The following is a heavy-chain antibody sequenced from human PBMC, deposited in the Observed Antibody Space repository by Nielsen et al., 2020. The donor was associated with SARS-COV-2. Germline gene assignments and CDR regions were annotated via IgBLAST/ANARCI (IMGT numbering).Heavy chain of an antibody. CDR2: IYYSGST. V-gene: IGHV4-59*01. J-gene: IGHJ4*02. D-gene: IGHD3-3*01. Sequence: SETLSLTCTVSGGSISSYYWSWIRQPPGKGLEWIGYIYYSGSTNYNPSLKSRVTISVDTSKNQFSLKLSSVTAADTAVYYCARGVDFWSGYYGLGFDYWGQGTLVTVSS. CDR3: ARGVDFWSGYYGLGFDY. CDR1: GGSISSYY.